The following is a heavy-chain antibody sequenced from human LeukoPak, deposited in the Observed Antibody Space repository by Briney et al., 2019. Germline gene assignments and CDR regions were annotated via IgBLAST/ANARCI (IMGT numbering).Heavy chain of an antibody. Sequence: GASVKVSCKASGGTFSSYTIIWVRQAPGQGLEWLGGIIPIFGTANYAQKFQGRVTITADESTSTAYMELSSLRSEDTAVYYCAGHSQRGFLEYPNAFDIWGQGTMVTVSS. J-gene: IGHJ3*02. CDR2: IIPIFGTA. D-gene: IGHD3-3*01. CDR1: GGTFSSYT. V-gene: IGHV1-69*13. CDR3: AGHSQRGFLEYPNAFDI.